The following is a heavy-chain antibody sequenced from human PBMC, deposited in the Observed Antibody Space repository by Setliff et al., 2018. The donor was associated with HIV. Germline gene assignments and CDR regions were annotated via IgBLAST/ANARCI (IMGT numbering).Heavy chain of an antibody. Sequence: SETLSLTCTVPGGSISNYYWSWIRQPLGKGLEWIGYIYNSGSTNYNPSLKSRVTISVDTSKSQFSLKLSSVTAADTAVYYCARLASWRYYYYYMDVWGKGTTVTVSS. D-gene: IGHD1-1*01. J-gene: IGHJ6*03. CDR1: GGSISNYY. CDR3: ARLASWRYYYYYMDV. V-gene: IGHV4-59*08. CDR2: IYNSGST.